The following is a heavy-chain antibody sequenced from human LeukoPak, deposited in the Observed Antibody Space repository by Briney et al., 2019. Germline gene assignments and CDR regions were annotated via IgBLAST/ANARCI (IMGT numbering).Heavy chain of an antibody. J-gene: IGHJ4*02. Sequence: PGGSLRLSCAASGFTFSSYEMNWVRQAPGKGLEWVSYISSSGSTIYYADSVKGRFTISRDNAKNSLYLQMNSPRAEDTAVYYCARNRGEPLDYWGQGTLVTVSS. CDR3: ARNRGEPLDY. CDR2: ISSSGSTI. V-gene: IGHV3-48*03. CDR1: GFTFSSYE. D-gene: IGHD4-17*01.